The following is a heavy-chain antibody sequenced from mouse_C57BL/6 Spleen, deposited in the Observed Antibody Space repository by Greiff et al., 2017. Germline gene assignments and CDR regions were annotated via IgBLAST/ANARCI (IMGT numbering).Heavy chain of an antibody. D-gene: IGHD1-1*01. V-gene: IGHV1-63*01. J-gene: IGHJ1*03. Sequence: VQLQQSGAELVRPGTSVKMSCKASGYTFTNYWIGWAKQRPGHGLEWIGDIYPGGGYTNYNAKFKGKATLTADKSSSTAYMQFSSLTSEDSAIYYCARNYGSSYWYFDVWGTGTTGTVSS. CDR3: ARNYGSSYWYFDV. CDR1: GYTFTNYW. CDR2: IYPGGGYT.